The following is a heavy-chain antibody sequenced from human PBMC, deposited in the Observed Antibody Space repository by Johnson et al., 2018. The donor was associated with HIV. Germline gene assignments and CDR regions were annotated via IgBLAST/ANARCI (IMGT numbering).Heavy chain of an antibody. CDR2: IYSGGST. V-gene: IGHV3-53*01. Sequence: VQLVESGGGLIQPGGSLRLSCAASGFTVSSNYMSWVRQAPGKGLEWVSVIYSGGSTYYADSVKGRFTISRDNSKNTLYLQMNSLRAEDTAVYYCARVLIVGAPWAFDIWGQGTMVTVSS. CDR3: ARVLIVGAPWAFDI. CDR1: GFTVSSNY. J-gene: IGHJ3*02. D-gene: IGHD1-26*01.